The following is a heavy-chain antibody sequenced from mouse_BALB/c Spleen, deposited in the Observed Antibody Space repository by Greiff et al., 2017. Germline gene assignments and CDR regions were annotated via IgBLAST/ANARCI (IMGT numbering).Heavy chain of an antibody. D-gene: IGHD1-1*01. Sequence: EVKVVESGGGLVQPGGSRKLSCAASGFTFSSFGMHWVRQAPEKGLEWVAYISSGSSTIYYADTVKGRFTISRDNPKNTLFLQMTSLRSEDTAMYYCARSDYDSAMDYWGQGTSVTVSS. CDR2: ISSGSSTI. J-gene: IGHJ4*01. CDR1: GFTFSSFG. CDR3: ARSDYDSAMDY. V-gene: IGHV5-17*02.